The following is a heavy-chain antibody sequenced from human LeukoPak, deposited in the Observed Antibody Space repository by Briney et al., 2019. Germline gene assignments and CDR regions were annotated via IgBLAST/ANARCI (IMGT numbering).Heavy chain of an antibody. D-gene: IGHD6-13*01. CDR3: ARDRTIAAAGKVNWFDP. Sequence: ASVKVSCKASGYTFTGYYMHWVRQAPGQGLEWMGWINPNSGGTNYAQKFQGRVTMTRDTSISTAYMELSRLRSDDTAVYYCARDRTIAAAGKVNWFDPWGQGALVTVSS. CDR2: INPNSGGT. CDR1: GYTFTGYY. J-gene: IGHJ5*02. V-gene: IGHV1-2*02.